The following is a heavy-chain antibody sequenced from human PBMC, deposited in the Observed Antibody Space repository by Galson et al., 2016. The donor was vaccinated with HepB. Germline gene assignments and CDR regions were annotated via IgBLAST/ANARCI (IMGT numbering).Heavy chain of an antibody. J-gene: IGHJ6*02. D-gene: IGHD6-19*01. CDR3: ARPNSGPVGGNYHMDV. Sequence: SETLSLTYAVYGGSFSAYNWTWIRQPPGKGLEWIGEIHHNGSTIYNPSLKSRLTISVDTSKNQFSLYLISVTAADTAAYYCARPNSGPVGGNYHMDVWGQGTTVTVSS. V-gene: IGHV4-34*01. CDR1: GGSFSAYN. CDR2: IHHNGST.